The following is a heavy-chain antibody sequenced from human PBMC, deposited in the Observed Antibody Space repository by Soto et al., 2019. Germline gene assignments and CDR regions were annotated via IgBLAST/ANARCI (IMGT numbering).Heavy chain of an antibody. CDR1: GFTFSSFG. CDR3: ANPLGWPVTPLDH. V-gene: IGHV3-23*01. D-gene: IGHD4-17*01. Sequence: PGCSLRLCCAASGFTFSSFGMSWVRKTPGKGLEWVSAISGFGDDTYYADSVKGRFTISRDNSKNTLYLQMNSLRAEDTAVYYCANPLGWPVTPLDHWGQGTLVTVSS. CDR2: ISGFGDDT. J-gene: IGHJ4*02.